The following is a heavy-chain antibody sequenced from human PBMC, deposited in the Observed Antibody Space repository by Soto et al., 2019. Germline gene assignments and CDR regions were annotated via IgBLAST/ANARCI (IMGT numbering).Heavy chain of an antibody. J-gene: IGHJ4*02. V-gene: IGHV3-30*18. CDR1: GFTFSSYG. Sequence: QVQLVESGGGVVQPGRSLRLSCAASGFTFSSYGMHWVRQAPGKGLEWVAVISYDGSNKYYADSVKGRFTISRDNSKNTLYLQMNSLRAEDTAVYYCAKEGYYDYIWGSYRSYYFDYWGQGTLVTVSS. D-gene: IGHD3-16*02. CDR2: ISYDGSNK. CDR3: AKEGYYDYIWGSYRSYYFDY.